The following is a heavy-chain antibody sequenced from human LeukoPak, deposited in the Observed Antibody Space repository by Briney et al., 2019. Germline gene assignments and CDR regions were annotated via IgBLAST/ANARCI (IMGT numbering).Heavy chain of an antibody. Sequence: SETLSLTCTVSGGSISSYYWSWIRQRPGKGLEWIGYIYYSGSTNYNPSLKSRVTISVDTSKNQFSLKLSSVTAADTAVYYCARAHYGSGSYYMAAHYYFDYWGQGTLVTVSS. CDR2: IYYSGST. D-gene: IGHD3-10*01. V-gene: IGHV4-59*01. CDR3: ARAHYGSGSYYMAAHYYFDY. J-gene: IGHJ4*02. CDR1: GGSISSYY.